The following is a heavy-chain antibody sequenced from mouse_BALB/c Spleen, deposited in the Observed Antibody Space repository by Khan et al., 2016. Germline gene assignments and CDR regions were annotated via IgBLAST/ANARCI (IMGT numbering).Heavy chain of an antibody. CDR1: GFTFNTNA. CDR3: VKSDGYYFTY. J-gene: IGHJ3*01. Sequence: EVQLVETGGGLVQPKGSLKLSCVASGFTFNTNAMNWVRQAPGKGLEWVARIRNKSNNYATYYADSVKDRFTISRDDSQNMIYLQMNNLKAEDTAIYYCVKSDGYYFTYWGQGTLVTVSA. D-gene: IGHD2-3*01. V-gene: IGHV10S3*01. CDR2: IRNKSNNYAT.